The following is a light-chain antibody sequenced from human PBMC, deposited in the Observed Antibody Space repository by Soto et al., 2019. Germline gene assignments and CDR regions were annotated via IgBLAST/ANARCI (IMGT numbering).Light chain of an antibody. V-gene: IGKV1-39*01. CDR2: TAS. CDR3: QQRYTTPRT. Sequence: DIQMTQSPSSLSASVGDRVTITCRASQSINSNLNWYQQKPGKAPKLLIYTASSLQSGVPSRFSGGGSGTDFILTIRSLQPEDFATYYCQQRYTTPRTFGQGTKVEIK. J-gene: IGKJ1*01. CDR1: QSINSN.